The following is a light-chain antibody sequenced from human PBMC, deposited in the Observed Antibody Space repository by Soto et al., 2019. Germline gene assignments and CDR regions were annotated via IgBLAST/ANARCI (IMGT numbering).Light chain of an antibody. V-gene: IGLV4-69*02. CDR1: SDHSNYA. Sequence: QLVLTQSSSDSASLGASVKLTCTLSSDHSNYAIAWHQQQPEKGPRYLMRVNSDGSHTKGDGIPDRFSGSSSGAERYLTISSLQSEDEADYYCQTWGTGIRVVFGGGTKLTVL. CDR3: QTWGTGIRVV. CDR2: VNSDGSH. J-gene: IGLJ2*01.